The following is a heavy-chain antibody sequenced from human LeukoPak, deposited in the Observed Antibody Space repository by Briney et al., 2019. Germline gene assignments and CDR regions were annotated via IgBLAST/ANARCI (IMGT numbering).Heavy chain of an antibody. CDR3: GRICGSYYYYYMDV. D-gene: IGHD1-26*01. J-gene: IGHJ6*03. V-gene: IGHV4-34*01. CDR1: GGSFSGYY. CDR2: INHSGST. Sequence: SETLSLTCAVYGGSFSGYYWSWIRQPPGKGLEWIGEINHSGSTNYNPSLKSRVTISVDTSKNQFSLKLSSVTAADTAVYYCGRICGSYYYYYMDVWGKGTTVTVSS.